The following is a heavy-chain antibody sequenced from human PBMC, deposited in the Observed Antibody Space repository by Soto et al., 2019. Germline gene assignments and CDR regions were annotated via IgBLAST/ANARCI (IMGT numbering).Heavy chain of an antibody. J-gene: IGHJ4*02. CDR1: GFTFSSYA. D-gene: IGHD5-12*01. Sequence: QVQLVESGGGVVQPGRSLRLSCAASGFTFSSYAMHWVRQAPGKGLEWVAVISYDGSNKYYADSVKGRFTISRDNSKNPLYLQMNSLRAEDTAVYYCARDLSEMATIPGFDYWGQGTLVTVSS. V-gene: IGHV3-30-3*01. CDR2: ISYDGSNK. CDR3: ARDLSEMATIPGFDY.